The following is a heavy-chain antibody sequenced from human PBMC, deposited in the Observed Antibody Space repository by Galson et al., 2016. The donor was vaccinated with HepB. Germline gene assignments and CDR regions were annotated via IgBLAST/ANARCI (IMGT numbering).Heavy chain of an antibody. CDR1: GYTFTSYR. CDR3: ARDGEPLYDYGMDV. J-gene: IGHJ6*02. D-gene: IGHD1-14*01. Sequence: SVKVSCKASGYTFTSYRILWVRQAPGQSLEWMGWINVGNGNTKYSEKVQGRVTITSDTSASTVHMELSSLISGDTAVYYCARDGEPLYDYGMDVWGQGTTVIVSS. CDR2: INVGNGNT. V-gene: IGHV1-3*01.